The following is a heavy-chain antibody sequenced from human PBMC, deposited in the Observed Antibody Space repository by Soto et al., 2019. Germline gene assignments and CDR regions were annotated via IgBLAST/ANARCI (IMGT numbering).Heavy chain of an antibody. V-gene: IGHV6-1*01. CDR2: TYYKSKWFY. Sequence: KTSETLSLTCDISGDSVSSDSTAWNWIRQSPSRGLEWLGRTYYKSKWFYNYAVSVRSRIAIKSDTSKNQFSLQLNSVTPEDTAVYLCARGDPWLLYWGQGTLVTVSS. CDR1: GDSVSSDSTA. CDR3: ARGDPWLLY. J-gene: IGHJ4*02. D-gene: IGHD2-21*02.